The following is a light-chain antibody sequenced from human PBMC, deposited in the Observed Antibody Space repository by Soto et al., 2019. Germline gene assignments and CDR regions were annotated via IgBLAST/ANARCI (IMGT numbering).Light chain of an antibody. Sequence: DIQMTQSPSSLSASVGDRVTITCRASQGISNYLAWYQQKPGKVPKLLIYAASTLQSGVPSRFSGSGSGTDFTLTISSLQPEDVATYSCQKYNSASWTFDQGTKVEIK. CDR2: AAS. J-gene: IGKJ1*01. V-gene: IGKV1-27*01. CDR3: QKYNSASWT. CDR1: QGISNY.